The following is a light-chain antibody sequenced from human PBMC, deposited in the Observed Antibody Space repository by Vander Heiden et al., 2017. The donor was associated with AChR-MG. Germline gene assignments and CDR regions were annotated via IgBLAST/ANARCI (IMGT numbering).Light chain of an antibody. V-gene: IGKV1-5*03. CDR2: KAS. CDR1: QSISSW. J-gene: IGKJ1*01. CDR3: QQYSSFSEA. Sequence: DIQMTQPPSTLSASVRDRATITCLASQSISSWLAWYQQKPGKAPKLLIYKASSLESGVPSRFSGSGSGTEFTLTISILHPDDFATYYCQQYSSFSEAFGQGTKVEV.